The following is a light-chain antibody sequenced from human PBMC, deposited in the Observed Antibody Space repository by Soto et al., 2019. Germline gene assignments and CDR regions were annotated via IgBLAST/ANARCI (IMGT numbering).Light chain of an antibody. CDR1: QSISSF. CDR2: ASS. Sequence: DIQMTQSPSSLSVSVGDRGTITCRASQSISSFLNWYQQKPGKAPKILIYASSNLQSGVTSRFSGSGSGTEFTLTISSLQPEYFATYYCQQGYITPYTFGQGTNVQIK. J-gene: IGKJ2*01. CDR3: QQGYITPYT. V-gene: IGKV1-39*01.